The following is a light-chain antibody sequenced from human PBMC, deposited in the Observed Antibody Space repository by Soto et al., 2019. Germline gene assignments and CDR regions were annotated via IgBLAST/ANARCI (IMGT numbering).Light chain of an antibody. CDR1: SSDIGAYDH. Sequence: QSVLTQPASVSVSPGQSTTISCTGTSSDIGAYDHVSWYQQHPGEVPKLIIYDVTVRPSGVSSRFSGSKSGYTASLTISGLQAEDEADYYCSSHASGSTLIFGGGTKLTVL. V-gene: IGLV2-14*03. J-gene: IGLJ2*01. CDR3: SSHASGSTLI. CDR2: DVT.